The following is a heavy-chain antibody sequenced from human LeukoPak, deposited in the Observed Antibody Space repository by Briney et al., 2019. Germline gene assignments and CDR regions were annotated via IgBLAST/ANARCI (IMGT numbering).Heavy chain of an antibody. CDR1: GFTFSSYA. V-gene: IGHV3-30*03. CDR2: ISYDGSYK. Sequence: GGSLRLSCAASGFTFSSYAMHWVRQAPGKGLEWVAFISYDGSYKYYADSVKGRFTISRDNSKNTLYLQMNSLRAEDTAVYYCARDGYSSGWYEYFQHWGQGTLVTVSS. CDR3: ARDGYSSGWYEYFQH. J-gene: IGHJ1*01. D-gene: IGHD6-19*01.